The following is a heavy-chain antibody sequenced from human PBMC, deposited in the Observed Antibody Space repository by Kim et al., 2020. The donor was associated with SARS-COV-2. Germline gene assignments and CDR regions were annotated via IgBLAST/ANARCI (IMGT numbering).Heavy chain of an antibody. V-gene: IGHV1-2*02. CDR3: ARDSDPDY. CDR1: GYNFNDHY. J-gene: IGHJ4*02. Sequence: ASVKVSCKVSGYNFNDHYIHWVRQAPGQGLEWMGWINPTGGETKYAEKLHGKASMTRDMSTNTAYVELYSLSFDDTAVYYCARDSDPDYWGQGNLVTVS. CDR2: INPTGGET.